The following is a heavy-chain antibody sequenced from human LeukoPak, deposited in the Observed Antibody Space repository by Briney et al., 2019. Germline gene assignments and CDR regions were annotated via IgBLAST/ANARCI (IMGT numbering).Heavy chain of an antibody. CDR2: ISYDGSNK. CDR3: ARARVDIAMFTWLNWYFDL. Sequence: GRSLRLSCAASGFTFSNYAMHWVRQAPGKGLEWVAVISYDGSNKYYADSVKGRFTISRDNSKNALYLQMNSLRAEDTAVYYCARARVDIAMFTWLNWYFDLWGRGTLVTVSS. J-gene: IGHJ2*01. V-gene: IGHV3-30-3*01. D-gene: IGHD5-18*01. CDR1: GFTFSNYA.